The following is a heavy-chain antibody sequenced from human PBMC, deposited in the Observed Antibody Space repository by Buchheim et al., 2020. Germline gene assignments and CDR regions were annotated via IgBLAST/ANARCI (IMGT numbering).Heavy chain of an antibody. V-gene: IGHV3-30*04. CDR2: ISYDGSNK. D-gene: IGHD2-2*01. Sequence: QVQLVESGGGVVQPGRSLRLSCAASGFTFSSYAMHWVRQAPGKGLEWVAVISYDGSNKYYADSVKGRFTISRDNSKNTLYLQRNSLRAEDTAVYYCARADCSSTSCYGMDVWGQGTT. CDR1: GFTFSSYA. J-gene: IGHJ6*02. CDR3: ARADCSSTSCYGMDV.